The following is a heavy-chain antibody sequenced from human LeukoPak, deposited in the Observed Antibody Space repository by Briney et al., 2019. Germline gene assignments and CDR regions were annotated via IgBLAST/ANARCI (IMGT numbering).Heavy chain of an antibody. CDR1: GYTLTELS. J-gene: IGHJ3*02. Sequence: ASVKVSCKVSGYTLTELSMHWVRQAPGKGLEWMGGFDPEDGETVYAQKFQGRVTITADKSTSTAYMELSSLRSEDTAVYYCARDPYSGSYLAFDIWGQGTMVTVSS. CDR2: FDPEDGET. V-gene: IGHV1-24*01. D-gene: IGHD1-26*01. CDR3: ARDPYSGSYLAFDI.